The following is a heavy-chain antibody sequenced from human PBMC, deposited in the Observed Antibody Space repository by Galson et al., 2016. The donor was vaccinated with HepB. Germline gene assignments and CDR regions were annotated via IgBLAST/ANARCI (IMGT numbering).Heavy chain of an antibody. Sequence: SLRLSCAASGFIFSSYSMNWVRQAPGQGPEWVSYISSSTGYKYYADSVKGRFTISRDNAKNSLFLQLNSLRAEDTAVYYCARDASRNTVTNFCLDVWGQGTTVTVSS. V-gene: IGHV3-21*01. J-gene: IGHJ6*02. CDR3: ARDASRNTVTNFCLDV. D-gene: IGHD4-17*01. CDR2: ISSSTGYK. CDR1: GFIFSSYS.